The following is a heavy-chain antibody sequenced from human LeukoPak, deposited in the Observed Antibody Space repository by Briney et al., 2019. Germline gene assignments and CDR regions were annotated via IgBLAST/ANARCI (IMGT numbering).Heavy chain of an antibody. J-gene: IGHJ4*02. D-gene: IGHD3-3*01. V-gene: IGHV1-46*01. Sequence: GASVKVSCKASGYTFTSYYIHWVRQAPGQGLDWMGIINTRGGSISYAQKFQGRVTMTRDTSTSTVYMELSSLRSEDTAVYYCARGFGYYDFWSGSDFNYWGQGTLVTVSS. CDR3: ARGFGYYDFWSGSDFNY. CDR2: INTRGGSI. CDR1: GYTFTSYY.